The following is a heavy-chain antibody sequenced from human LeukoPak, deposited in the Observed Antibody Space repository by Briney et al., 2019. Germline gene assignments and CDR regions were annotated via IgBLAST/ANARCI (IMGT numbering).Heavy chain of an antibody. Sequence: TGRSLRLSCAASGFTFSSYGMHWVRQAPGKGLEWVAVISYDGSNKYYADSVKGRFTISRDNSKNTLYLEMSSLRAEDTAVYYCAKDWYYYGLGSPDYWGQGTLVTVSS. J-gene: IGHJ4*02. D-gene: IGHD3-10*01. CDR1: GFTFSSYG. CDR3: AKDWYYYGLGSPDY. CDR2: ISYDGSNK. V-gene: IGHV3-30*18.